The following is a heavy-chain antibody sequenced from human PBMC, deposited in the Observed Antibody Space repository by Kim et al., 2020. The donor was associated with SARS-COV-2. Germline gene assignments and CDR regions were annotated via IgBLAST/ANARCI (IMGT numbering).Heavy chain of an antibody. Sequence: GESLKISCKGSGYSFTSYWISWVRQMPGKGLEWMGRIDPSDSYTNYSPSFQGHVTISADKSISTAYLQWSSLKASDTAMYYCARHLLGYSSGWYGDAFDIWGQGTMVTVSS. J-gene: IGHJ3*02. CDR2: IDPSDSYT. V-gene: IGHV5-10-1*01. D-gene: IGHD6-19*01. CDR3: ARHLLGYSSGWYGDAFDI. CDR1: GYSFTSYW.